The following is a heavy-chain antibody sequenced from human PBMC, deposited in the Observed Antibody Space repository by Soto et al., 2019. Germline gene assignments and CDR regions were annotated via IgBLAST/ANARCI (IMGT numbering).Heavy chain of an antibody. Sequence: ASVKVSCKASGYTFTGYYMHWVRQAPGQGLEWMGWINPNSGGTNYAQKFQGWVTMTRDTSISTAYMELSRLRSDDTAVYYCARSLAAPPAGYYGMDVWGQGTTVTV. CDR2: INPNSGGT. D-gene: IGHD6-6*01. CDR1: GYTFTGYY. CDR3: ARSLAAPPAGYYGMDV. V-gene: IGHV1-2*04. J-gene: IGHJ6*02.